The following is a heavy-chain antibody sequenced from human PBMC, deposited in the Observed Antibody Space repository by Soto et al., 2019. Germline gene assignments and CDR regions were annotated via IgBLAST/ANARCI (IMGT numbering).Heavy chain of an antibody. CDR3: ARGPLPIL. V-gene: IGHV4-34*01. J-gene: IGHJ4*02. CDR2: INHSGST. CDR1: GGSFSGYY. Sequence: QVQLQQWGAGLLKPSETLSLTCAVYGGSFSGYYWSWIRQPPGKGLEWIGEINHSGSTNYNPSLKRRVTISVDTSKNQFSLKLSSVTAADTAVYYCARGPLPILWGQGTLVTVSS.